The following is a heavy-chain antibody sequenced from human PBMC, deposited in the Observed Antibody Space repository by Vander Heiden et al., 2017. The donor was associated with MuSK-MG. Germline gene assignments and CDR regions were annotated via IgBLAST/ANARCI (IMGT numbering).Heavy chain of an antibody. CDR3: ARGGIVATISPPFDY. CDR1: RGTFSSYA. J-gene: IGHJ4*02. V-gene: IGHV1-69*01. CDR2: IIPIFGTA. Sequence: QVQPVQSGAEVKKPGSSVKVSSKASRGTFSSYALSWVRQAPGQGLEWMGGIIPIFGTANYAQKFQGRVTITADESTSTAYMELSSLRSEDTAVYYCARGGIVATISPPFDYWGQGTLVTVSS. D-gene: IGHD5-12*01.